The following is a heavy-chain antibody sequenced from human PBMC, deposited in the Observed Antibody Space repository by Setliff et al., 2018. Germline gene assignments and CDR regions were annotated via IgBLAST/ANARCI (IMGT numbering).Heavy chain of an antibody. J-gene: IGHJ5*02. CDR2: IYPGNADT. CDR1: GFTFRSYW. Sequence: GGSLRLSCAASGFTFRSYWMSWVRQTPGKGLEWMGTIYPGNADTRYSPSFQGQVTISTDTSINTAFLQWNNLKASDTAVYYCARRGERFFNWFDPWGQGTLVTVSS. V-gene: IGHV5-51*01. D-gene: IGHD2-21*01. CDR3: ARRGERFFNWFDP.